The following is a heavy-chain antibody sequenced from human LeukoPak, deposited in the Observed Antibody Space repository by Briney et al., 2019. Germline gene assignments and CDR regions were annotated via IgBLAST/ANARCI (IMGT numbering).Heavy chain of an antibody. Sequence: SVKVSCKASGGTFSSYAISWVRQAPGQGLEWVGGIIPIFGTANYAQKFQGRVTITADESTSTAYMELSSLRSEDTAVYYCARDLLRGGDCWFDPWGQGTLVTVSS. CDR3: ARDLLRGGDCWFDP. V-gene: IGHV1-69*13. CDR1: GGTFSSYA. CDR2: IIPIFGTA. D-gene: IGHD2-21*01. J-gene: IGHJ5*02.